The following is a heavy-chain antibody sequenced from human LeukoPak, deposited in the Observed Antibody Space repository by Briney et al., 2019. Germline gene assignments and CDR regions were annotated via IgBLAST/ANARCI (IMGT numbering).Heavy chain of an antibody. V-gene: IGHV3-30*02. D-gene: IGHD4-17*01. CDR3: AKWSGDYPSYYLDY. CDR1: GFTFSSFG. J-gene: IGHJ4*02. Sequence: GGSLRLSCVASGFTFSSFGLHWVRQAPGKGLEWVALIRSDGSSKNYADSVKGRFTISRDTSKNTVHLQMNNLRAEDTAVYYCAKWSGDYPSYYLDYWGQGTLVTVSS. CDR2: IRSDGSSK.